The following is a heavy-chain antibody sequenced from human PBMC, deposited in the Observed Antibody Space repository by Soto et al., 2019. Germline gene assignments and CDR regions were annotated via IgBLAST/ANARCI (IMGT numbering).Heavy chain of an antibody. CDR1: GFTFSDYY. D-gene: IGHD2-15*01. Sequence: GGSLRLSCAASGFTFSDYYMTWIRQAPGKGLKWVSFISGSRNYTNYADSVKGRFTISRDNAKNSLYLQMNSLRAEDTAVYYCARDIVVGGRSLNYWGPGTLVTVSS. J-gene: IGHJ4*02. CDR2: ISGSRNYT. V-gene: IGHV3-11*06. CDR3: ARDIVVGGRSLNY.